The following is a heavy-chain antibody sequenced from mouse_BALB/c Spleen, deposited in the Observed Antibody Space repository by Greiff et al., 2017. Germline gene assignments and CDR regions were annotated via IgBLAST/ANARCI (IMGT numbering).Heavy chain of an antibody. CDR2: ISSGGST. D-gene: IGHD1-1*01. CDR1: GFTFSSYA. CDR3: ARGPTVVATDWYFDV. Sequence: EVMLVESGGDLVKPGGSLKLSCAASGFTFSSYAMSWVRQTPEKRLEWVASISSGGSTYYPDSVKGRFTISRDNARNILYLQMSSLRSEDTAMYYCARGPTVVATDWYFDVWGAGTTVTVSS. J-gene: IGHJ1*01. V-gene: IGHV5-6-5*01.